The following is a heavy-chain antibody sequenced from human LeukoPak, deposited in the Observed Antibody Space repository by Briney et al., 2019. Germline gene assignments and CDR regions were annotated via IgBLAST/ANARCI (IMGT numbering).Heavy chain of an antibody. CDR3: ARHRYCSSSTCYVGD. J-gene: IGHJ4*02. Sequence: GESLKISCKASGYSFTNYWIGWVRQMPGKGLEWMGVIYPGDSNTRYSPSFQGQVTISADKSISTAYLQWSSLKASDTAMYYCARHRYCSSSTCYVGDCGQGTPVTVSS. CDR1: GYSFTNYW. CDR2: IYPGDSNT. V-gene: IGHV5-51*01. D-gene: IGHD2-2*01.